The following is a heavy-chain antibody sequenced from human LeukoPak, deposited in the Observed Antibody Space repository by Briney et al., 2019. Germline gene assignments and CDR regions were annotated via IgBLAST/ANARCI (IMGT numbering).Heavy chain of an antibody. J-gene: IGHJ4*02. CDR2: IYYTGST. CDR3: VRDRGAYYFDY. Sequence: SETLSLTCTVSGGSMSTYYWTWIRQPPGKGLEWIGFIYYTGSTNYSPSLKSRVTISVDTSKNQFSLNLISVTAADTAVYYCVRDRGAYYFDYWGQGILVTVSS. V-gene: IGHV4-59*12. CDR1: GGSMSTYY. D-gene: IGHD4/OR15-4a*01.